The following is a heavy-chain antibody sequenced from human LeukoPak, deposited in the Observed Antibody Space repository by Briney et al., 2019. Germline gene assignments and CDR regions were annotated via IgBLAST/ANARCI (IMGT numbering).Heavy chain of an antibody. CDR3: ARDLPPAPWNGMDV. D-gene: IGHD2-2*01. CDR1: GFTFSSYS. V-gene: IGHV3-21*04. Sequence: GSLRLSCAASGFTFSSYSMNWVRQAPGKGLEWVSSISSSSSYIYYADSVKGRFTISRDNSKNTLYLQMNSLRPEDTAVYYCARDLPPAPWNGMDVWGQGTTVTVSS. J-gene: IGHJ6*02. CDR2: ISSSSSYI.